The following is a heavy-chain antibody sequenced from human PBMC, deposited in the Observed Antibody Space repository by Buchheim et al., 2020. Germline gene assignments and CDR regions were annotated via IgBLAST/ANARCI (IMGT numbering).Heavy chain of an antibody. CDR1: GFTFSSYA. CDR3: IRGGDGVLG. CDR2: ISYDGSNK. D-gene: IGHD5-24*01. Sequence: QVQLVESGGGVVQPGRSLRLSCAASGFTFSSYAMHWVRQAPGKGLEWVAVISYDGSNKYYADSVKGRFTISRDNSKNTLYLQMNSLRAEDTAVYYCIRGGDGVLGWGQGTL. V-gene: IGHV3-30-3*01. J-gene: IGHJ4*02.